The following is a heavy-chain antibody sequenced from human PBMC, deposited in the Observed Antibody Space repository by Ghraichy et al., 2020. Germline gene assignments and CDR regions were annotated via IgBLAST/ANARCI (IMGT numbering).Heavy chain of an antibody. CDR3: ARDKLEFKPPYYYYYYMDV. D-gene: IGHD3-10*01. CDR2: TRNKANSYTT. J-gene: IGHJ6*03. V-gene: IGHV3-72*01. CDR1: GFTFSDHY. Sequence: GGSLRLSCAASGFTFSDHYMDWVRQAPGKGLEWVGRTRNKANSYTTEYAASVKGRFTISRDDSKNSLYLQMNSLKTEDTAVYYCARDKLEFKPPYYYYYYMDVWGKGTTVTVSS.